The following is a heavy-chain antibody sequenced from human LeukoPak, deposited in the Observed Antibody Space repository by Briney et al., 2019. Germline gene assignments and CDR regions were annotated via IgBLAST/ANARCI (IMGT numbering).Heavy chain of an antibody. CDR3: ARDSGSYYYYYYMDV. Sequence: VASVKVSCKASGYTFTGYYMHWVRQAPGQGLEWMGWINPNSGGTNYAQKFQGRVTMTRDTSISTAYMELSRLRSDDTAVYYCARDSGSYYYYYYMDVWGKGTTVTVSS. V-gene: IGHV1-2*02. D-gene: IGHD1-26*01. J-gene: IGHJ6*03. CDR2: INPNSGGT. CDR1: GYTFTGYY.